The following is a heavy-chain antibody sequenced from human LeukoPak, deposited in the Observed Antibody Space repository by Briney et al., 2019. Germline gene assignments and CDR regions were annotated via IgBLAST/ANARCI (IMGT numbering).Heavy chain of an antibody. Sequence: PSETLSLTCTVSGDSINSGSYYWNWIRQPAGKGLEWIGRVYTSGRTNYNPPLKSRVTVSLDTSDNQFSLKLSSVTAADTAVYYCARDLSYSSGWYHYWGQGTLVTVSS. D-gene: IGHD6-19*01. CDR1: GDSINSGSYY. V-gene: IGHV4-61*02. CDR2: VYTSGRT. CDR3: ARDLSYSSGWYHY. J-gene: IGHJ4*02.